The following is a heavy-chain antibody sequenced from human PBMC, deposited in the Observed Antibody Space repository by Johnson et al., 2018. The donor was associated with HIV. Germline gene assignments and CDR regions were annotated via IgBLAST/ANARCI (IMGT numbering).Heavy chain of an antibody. Sequence: VQLVESGGGLVQPGGSLRLSCAASGFTFSSYAMSWVRQAPGKGLEWVSAISGSGGSTYYADSVRGRFTISRDISKNTLYLQMDSLRPDDTSLYYCARGRKDIEAADGLDNDGFDMWGQGTLVTVS. D-gene: IGHD6-13*01. CDR2: ISGSGGST. V-gene: IGHV3-23*04. CDR3: ARGRKDIEAADGLDNDGFDM. J-gene: IGHJ3*02. CDR1: GFTFSSYA.